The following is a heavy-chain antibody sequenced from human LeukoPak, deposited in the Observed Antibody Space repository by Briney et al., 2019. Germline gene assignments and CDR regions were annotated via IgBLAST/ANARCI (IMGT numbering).Heavy chain of an antibody. CDR1: GFTVSSNY. Sequence: GRSLRLSCAASGFTVSSNYMSWVRQAPGKGLEWVSVIYSGGSTYYADSVKGRFTISRHNSKNTLYLQMNSLRAEDTAVYYCARGATTYFDYWGQGTLVTVSS. D-gene: IGHD1-1*01. V-gene: IGHV3-53*04. J-gene: IGHJ4*02. CDR3: ARGATTYFDY. CDR2: IYSGGST.